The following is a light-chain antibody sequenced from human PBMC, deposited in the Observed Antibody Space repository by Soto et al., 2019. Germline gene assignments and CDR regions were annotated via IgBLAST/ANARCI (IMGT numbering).Light chain of an antibody. CDR3: CSYGGSRAV. CDR2: EVR. V-gene: IGLV2-23*02. Sequence: QSALTQPASVSGSPGQSITISCTGTSSDVGSHNLVSWYQQHPGQAPKLMIYEVRKRPLGVSARFSASKSGNTASLTISGLQAEGEADYYCCSYGGSRAVFGGGTQLTVL. CDR1: SSDVGSHNL. J-gene: IGLJ7*01.